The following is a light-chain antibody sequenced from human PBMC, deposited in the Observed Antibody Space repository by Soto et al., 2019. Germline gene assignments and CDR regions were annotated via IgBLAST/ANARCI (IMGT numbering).Light chain of an antibody. J-gene: IGKJ2*01. CDR3: MQGTHLPYT. CDR1: QSLVYSDGNTY. Sequence: DVVMTQSPLSLPVTLGQPASISCRSSQSLVYSDGNTYLSWFQQRPGQSPRRLIYKVSNWDSGVPDRFSGSWSGSDFTLKISRVEAEDIGVYYCMQGTHLPYTFGQGTKLEIK. CDR2: KVS. V-gene: IGKV2D-30*01.